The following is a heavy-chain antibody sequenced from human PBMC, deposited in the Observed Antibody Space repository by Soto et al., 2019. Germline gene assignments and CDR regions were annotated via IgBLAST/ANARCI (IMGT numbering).Heavy chain of an antibody. V-gene: IGHV1-18*01. CDR2: ISAYNGNT. D-gene: IGHD1-26*01. J-gene: IGHJ6*02. Sequence: ASVKVSCKASGYTFTSYGISWVRQAPGQGLEWMGWISAYNGNTNYAQKLQGRVTMTTDTSTSTAYMELSSLRSEDTAVYYCARERSGSYSRGFYYYYGMDVWGQGTTVTVSS. CDR1: GYTFTSYG. CDR3: ARERSGSYSRGFYYYYGMDV.